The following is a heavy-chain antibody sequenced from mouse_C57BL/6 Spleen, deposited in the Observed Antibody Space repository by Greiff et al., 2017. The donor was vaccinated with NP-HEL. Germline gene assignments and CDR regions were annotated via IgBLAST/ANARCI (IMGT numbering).Heavy chain of an antibody. V-gene: IGHV5-6*01. Sequence: EVQLVESGGDLVKPGGSLKLSCAASGFTFSSYGLSWVRQTPDKRLEWVATISRGGSYTYYPDSVKGRFTISRDNAKNTLYLQMSSLKSEDTAMYYCARHDGYYYFDYWGQGTTLTVSS. CDR2: ISRGGSYT. D-gene: IGHD2-3*01. J-gene: IGHJ2*01. CDR1: GFTFSSYG. CDR3: ARHDGYYYFDY.